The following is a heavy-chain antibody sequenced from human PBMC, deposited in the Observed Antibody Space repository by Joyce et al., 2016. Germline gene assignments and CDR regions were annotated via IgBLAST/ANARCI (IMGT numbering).Heavy chain of an antibody. J-gene: IGHJ3*02. CDR1: GYSFSSYW. CDR3: GRRGPLPSDPFEI. CDR2: IYPGGSDA. V-gene: IGHV5-51*01. D-gene: IGHD3-16*01. Sequence: EVQLVQSGAEVKKPGESLKISCKGSGYSFSSYWIGWVRQMPGKGLEWMGGIYPGGSDARYRPSFQGQATFSADKSSSTAYLQWSNLKTSDSAMYYCGRRGPLPSDPFEIWGQGTMVTVSS.